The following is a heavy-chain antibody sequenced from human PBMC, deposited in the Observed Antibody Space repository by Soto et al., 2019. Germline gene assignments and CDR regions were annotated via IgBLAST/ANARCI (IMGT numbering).Heavy chain of an antibody. CDR1: GYSISSGYY. D-gene: IGHD3-10*01. Sequence: SETLSLTCAVSGYSISSGYYWGWIRQPPGKGLEWIGSIYHSGSTYYNPSLKSRVTISVDTSKSQFSLKLSSVTAADTAVYYCARAPRGGWFDPWGQGTLVTVSS. CDR2: IYHSGST. V-gene: IGHV4-38-2*01. J-gene: IGHJ5*02. CDR3: ARAPRGGWFDP.